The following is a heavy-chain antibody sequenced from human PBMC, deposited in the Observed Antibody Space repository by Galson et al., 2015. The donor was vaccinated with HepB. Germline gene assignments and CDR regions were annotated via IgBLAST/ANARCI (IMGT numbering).Heavy chain of an antibody. D-gene: IGHD6-13*01. J-gene: IGHJ5*02. CDR1: GFTFSSYS. V-gene: IGHV3-21*01. CDR3: ARDQGIAAAGWFDP. CDR2: ISSSSSYI. Sequence: SLRLSCAASGFTFSSYSMNWVRQAPGKGLEWVSSISSSSSYIYYADSVKGRFTISRDNAKNSLYLQMNSLRAEDTAVYYCARDQGIAAAGWFDPWGQGTLVTVSS.